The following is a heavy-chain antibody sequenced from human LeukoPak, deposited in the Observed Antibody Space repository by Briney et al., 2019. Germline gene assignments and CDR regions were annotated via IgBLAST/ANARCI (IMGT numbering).Heavy chain of an antibody. CDR2: ITSGGGHYI. Sequence: GGSLRLSCAASGFSFNNYNMNRVRQAPGKGLEWVSSITSGGGHYIYYADSVRGRFTISRDNARNSLYLQMNSLRAEDTAVYYCARGNVLRYFDWLLPFDYWGQGTLVTVSS. D-gene: IGHD3-9*01. J-gene: IGHJ4*02. V-gene: IGHV3-21*01. CDR3: ARGNVLRYFDWLLPFDY. CDR1: GFSFNNYN.